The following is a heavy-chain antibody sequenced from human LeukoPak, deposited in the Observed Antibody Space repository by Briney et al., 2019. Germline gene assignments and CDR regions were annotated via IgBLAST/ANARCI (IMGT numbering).Heavy chain of an antibody. Sequence: PGGSLRLSCAASGFTFSGYWMSWVRQAPGKGLEWVANIKQDGSEKYYVDSVKGRFTISRDNAKNSLYLQMNSLRAEDTAVYYCARQVEIVVVPAAHYYFDYWGQGTLVTVSS. D-gene: IGHD2-2*01. J-gene: IGHJ4*02. V-gene: IGHV3-7*01. CDR1: GFTFSGYW. CDR3: ARQVEIVVVPAAHYYFDY. CDR2: IKQDGSEK.